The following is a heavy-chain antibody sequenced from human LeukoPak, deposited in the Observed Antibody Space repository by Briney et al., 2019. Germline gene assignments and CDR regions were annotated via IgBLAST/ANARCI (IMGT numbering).Heavy chain of an antibody. CDR3: AKDPNGDYIGAFDM. D-gene: IGHD4-17*01. CDR1: GITASSYA. Sequence: QPGGSLRLSCAASGITASSYAMTWVRPAPGKGLEWVSTISGSGDRTLYADSVKGRFTISRDNFKNTLYLQMNSLRAEDTASYHCAKDPNGDYIGAFDMWGQGTMVTVSS. J-gene: IGHJ3*02. V-gene: IGHV3-23*01. CDR2: ISGSGDRT.